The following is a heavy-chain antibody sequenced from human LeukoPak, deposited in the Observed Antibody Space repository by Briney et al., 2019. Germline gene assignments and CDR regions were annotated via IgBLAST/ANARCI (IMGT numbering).Heavy chain of an antibody. CDR1: GGSISSYF. CDR3: AAEGYSSAGGRYWFDP. Sequence: SETLSLTCTVSGGSISSYFWSWIRQPPGKGLEWIGYIYYSGSTNYNPSLKSRVTISVDTSKNQFSLKLSSVTAADTAVYYCAAEGYSSAGGRYWFDPWGQGTLVTVSS. CDR2: IYYSGST. D-gene: IGHD6-25*01. V-gene: IGHV4-59*12. J-gene: IGHJ5*02.